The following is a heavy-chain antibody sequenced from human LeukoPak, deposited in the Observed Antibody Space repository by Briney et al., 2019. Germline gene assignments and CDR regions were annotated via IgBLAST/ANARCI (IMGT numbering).Heavy chain of an antibody. CDR2: ISGSGGST. V-gene: IGHV3-23*01. CDR1: GGSFSGYY. D-gene: IGHD1-20*01. CDR3: AKRTSNWNYFDY. Sequence: ETLSLTCAVYGGSFSGYYWSWIRQPPGKGLEWVSAISGSGGSTYYADSVKGRFTISRDNSKNTLYLQMNSLRAEDTAVYYCAKRTSNWNYFDYWGQGTLVTVSS. J-gene: IGHJ4*02.